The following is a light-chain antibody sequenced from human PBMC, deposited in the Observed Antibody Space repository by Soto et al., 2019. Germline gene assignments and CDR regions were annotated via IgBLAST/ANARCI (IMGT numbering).Light chain of an antibody. CDR2: DVS. V-gene: IGLV2-14*01. CDR1: SSEVGGYNY. Sequence: QSALTQPASVSGSPGQSITISCTGTSSEVGGYNYVSWYQQHPGKAPKLMIYDVSNRPSGVSNRFSGSKSGNTASLTISGLQAEDEADYYCSSYTSSIPYVFGTGTKVTAL. CDR3: SSYTSSIPYV. J-gene: IGLJ1*01.